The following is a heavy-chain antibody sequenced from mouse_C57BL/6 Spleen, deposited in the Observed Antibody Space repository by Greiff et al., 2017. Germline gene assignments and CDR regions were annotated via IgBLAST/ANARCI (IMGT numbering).Heavy chain of an antibody. D-gene: IGHD1-1*01. V-gene: IGHV10-1*01. CDR3: VRDYGSSYDYFGY. J-gene: IGHJ2*01. CDR2: IRSKSNNYAT. Sequence: EVQLVESGGGLVQPKGSLKLSCAASGFSFNTYAMNWVRQAPGKGLEWVARIRSKSNNYATSYADSVKDRFTISRDDSESMLYLQMNNLKTEDTAMYDYVRDYGSSYDYFGYWGQGTTLTVSA. CDR1: GFSFNTYA.